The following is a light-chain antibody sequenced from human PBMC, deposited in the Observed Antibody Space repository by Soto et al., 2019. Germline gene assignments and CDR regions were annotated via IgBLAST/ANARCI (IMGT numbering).Light chain of an antibody. CDR2: GAS. J-gene: IGKJ1*01. CDR3: QQANSFPWT. CDR1: QSVSSSY. Sequence: EIVLTQSPGTLSLSPGERATLSCRASQSVSSSYLAWYQQKPGQAPRLLIYGASSRATGIPDRFSGSGSGTDFTLTISRLEPEDFATYYCQQANSFPWTFGQGTKV. V-gene: IGKV3-20*01.